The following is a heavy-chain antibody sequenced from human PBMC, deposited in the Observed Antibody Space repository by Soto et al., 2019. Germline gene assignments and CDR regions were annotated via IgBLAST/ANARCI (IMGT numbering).Heavy chain of an antibody. V-gene: IGHV1-58*02. Sequence: ASVKVSCKASGFTFTSSAMQWVRQARGQRLEWIGWIVVGSGNTNYAQKFQERVTITRDMSTSTAYMELSSLRSEDTAVYYCARGPYDDYSFYYYGMDVWGQGTTVTVSS. CDR2: IVVGSGNT. J-gene: IGHJ6*02. CDR1: GFTFTSSA. D-gene: IGHD4-17*01. CDR3: ARGPYDDYSFYYYGMDV.